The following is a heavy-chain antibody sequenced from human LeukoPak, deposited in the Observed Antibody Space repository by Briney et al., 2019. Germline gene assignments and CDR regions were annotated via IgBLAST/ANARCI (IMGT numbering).Heavy chain of an antibody. CDR1: GFTFSSYV. CDR3: ARDGVDSGWYGYYYYMDV. V-gene: IGHV3-48*03. Sequence: PWGSLRLSCAASGFTFSSYVMHWVRQAPGKGLEWVSYISSSGSTIYYADSVKGRFTISRDNAKNSLYLQMNSLRAEDTAVYYCARDGVDSGWYGYYYYMDVWGKGTTVTISS. D-gene: IGHD6-19*01. CDR2: ISSSGSTI. J-gene: IGHJ6*03.